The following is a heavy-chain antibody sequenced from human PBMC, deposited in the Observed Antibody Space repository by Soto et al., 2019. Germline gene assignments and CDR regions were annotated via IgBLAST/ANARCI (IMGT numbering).Heavy chain of an antibody. CDR2: IYYSGST. Sequence: SETLSLTCTVSGGFIISISYSFFCVRQRPRKGLEWIGSIYYSGSTYYNPSLKSRVTISVDTAKNQFSLKLSSVTAADTAVYYCARLRGDSGGWKGVMDVWGQGTTVTVSS. J-gene: IGHJ6*02. D-gene: IGHD4-17*01. CDR3: ARLRGDSGGWKGVMDV. V-gene: IGHV4-39*01. CDR1: GGFIISISYS.